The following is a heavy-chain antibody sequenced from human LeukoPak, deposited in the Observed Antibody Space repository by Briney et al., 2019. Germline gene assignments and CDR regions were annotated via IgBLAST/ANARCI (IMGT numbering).Heavy chain of an antibody. CDR3: TRDRYDSSGD. V-gene: IGHV3-21*01. J-gene: IGHJ4*02. D-gene: IGHD3-22*01. CDR1: GFPFSSYS. Sequence: KPGGSLRLFCAASGFPFSSYSMIWVRQAPGKGLEWVSSISSSRSYIYYADSVKGRFTISRDNAKNSLYLQMNSLRAEDTAVYYCTRDRYDSSGDWGQGTLVTVSS. CDR2: ISSSRSYI.